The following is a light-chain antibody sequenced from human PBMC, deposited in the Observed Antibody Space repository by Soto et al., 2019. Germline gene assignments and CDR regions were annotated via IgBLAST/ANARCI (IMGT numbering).Light chain of an antibody. CDR3: HQYSRYPWT. J-gene: IGKJ1*01. CDR1: QSVGSW. V-gene: IGKV1-5*03. CDR2: KAS. Sequence: QMTQSPSTLSASEGDRFTITCWASQSVGSWLAWHQQKPGRAPKVLVYKASNLQDGVPSRFSGSGSGTEFTLTISSLQPDDVATYFCHQYSRYPWTFGQGTKVEIK.